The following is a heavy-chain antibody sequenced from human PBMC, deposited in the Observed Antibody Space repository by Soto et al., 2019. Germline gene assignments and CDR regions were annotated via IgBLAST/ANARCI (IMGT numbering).Heavy chain of an antibody. V-gene: IGHV3-23*01. CDR3: ARDQGASFGIYYFDY. Sequence: GGSLRLSCAASGFPLSSYAMSWVRQAPGKGLEWVSAVSASGAGTYYSDSVKGRFTISRDNSKNTLYLRMNSLRAEDTAVYYCARDQGASFGIYYFDYWGQGSLVTVSS. CDR1: GFPLSSYA. D-gene: IGHD5-18*01. CDR2: VSASGAGT. J-gene: IGHJ4*02.